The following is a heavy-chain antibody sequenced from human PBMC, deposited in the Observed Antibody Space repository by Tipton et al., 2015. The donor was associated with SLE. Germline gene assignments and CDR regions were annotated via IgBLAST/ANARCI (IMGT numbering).Heavy chain of an antibody. CDR1: GFTYSNFW. D-gene: IGHD6-13*01. CDR3: AREYSSSWYVDY. J-gene: IGHJ4*02. V-gene: IGHV3-7*01. CDR2: IKEDGSEK. Sequence: SLRLSCAASGFTYSNFWMSWVRQAPGKGLDWVASIKEDGSEKYYVDSVKGRFIISRDNAKNSLYLQMNSLRAEDTAVYYCAREYSSSWYVDYWGQGTLVTVSS.